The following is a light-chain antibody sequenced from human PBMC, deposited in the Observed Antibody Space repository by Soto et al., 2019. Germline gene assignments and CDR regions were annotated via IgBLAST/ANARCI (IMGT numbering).Light chain of an antibody. CDR1: QSVSSY. Sequence: EIVLTQSPATLSLPPGERATLSCRASQSVSSYLAWYQQKPGQAPRLLIYDASSRATGIPARFSGSGSGTDFTLTISSLEPEDFAVYYCQQRSNWLFRGGTKVEIK. CDR2: DAS. V-gene: IGKV3-11*01. CDR3: QQRSNWL. J-gene: IGKJ4*01.